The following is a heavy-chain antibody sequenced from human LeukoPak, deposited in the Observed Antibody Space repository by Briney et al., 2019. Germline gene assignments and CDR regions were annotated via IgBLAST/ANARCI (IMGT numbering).Heavy chain of an antibody. CDR2: TSGSGGST. Sequence: GGSLRLSCAASGFTFSSYAMSWVRQAPGKGLEWVSATSGSGGSTYYADSVKGRFTISRDNSKNTLYMQMNSLRAEDTAAYYCAKDGSSWYVDYFDDWGQGTLVTVSS. J-gene: IGHJ4*02. D-gene: IGHD6-13*01. CDR1: GFTFSSYA. CDR3: AKDGSSWYVDYFDD. V-gene: IGHV3-23*01.